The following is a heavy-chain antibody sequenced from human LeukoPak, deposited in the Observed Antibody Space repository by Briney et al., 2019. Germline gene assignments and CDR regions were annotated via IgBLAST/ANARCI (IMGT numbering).Heavy chain of an antibody. CDR3: ARDRPNYYGTNGHYYRRDGDY. CDR1: GFTFSSYA. CDR2: ITSSGEST. V-gene: IGHV3-23*01. Sequence: GGSLRLSCASSGFTFSSYAMSWVRQTPGKGLEWVSSITSSGESTYYADSVKDQFTISRDNSKSTLYLQMNNLRAEDTAVYYCARDRPNYYGTNGHYYRRDGDYWGLGTLVTVSS. J-gene: IGHJ4*02. D-gene: IGHD3-22*01.